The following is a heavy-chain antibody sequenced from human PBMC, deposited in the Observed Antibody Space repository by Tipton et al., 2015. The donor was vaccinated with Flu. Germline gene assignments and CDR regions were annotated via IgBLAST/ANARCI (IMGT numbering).Heavy chain of an antibody. CDR3: ARHVHGGKGAFEI. Sequence: GLVKPSETLSLTCAVHTGPFSDYYWSWIRQSPVKGLDWIGEINPSGGTGYNPSLMSRVTISMDMSKNHFSLKLTSVTAADTALYYCARHVHGGKGAFEIWGRGTMVTVS. V-gene: IGHV4-34*01. J-gene: IGHJ3*02. CDR1: TGPFSDYY. CDR2: INPSGGT. D-gene: IGHD3-10*01.